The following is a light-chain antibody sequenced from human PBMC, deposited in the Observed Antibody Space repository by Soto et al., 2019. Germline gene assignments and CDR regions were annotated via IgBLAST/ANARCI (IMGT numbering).Light chain of an antibody. CDR3: QQYNNYPRT. CDR1: QSVDTW. V-gene: IGKV1-5*03. CDR2: KAS. J-gene: IGKJ1*01. Sequence: DIQMTQFPSTLSESVGDRVTITCRASQSVDTWLAWYQQKPGKAPSLVIYKASNLESGVPSRFSGTGSGTEFTLTIRSLQPDDFATYYCQQYNNYPRTFGQGTKVEVK.